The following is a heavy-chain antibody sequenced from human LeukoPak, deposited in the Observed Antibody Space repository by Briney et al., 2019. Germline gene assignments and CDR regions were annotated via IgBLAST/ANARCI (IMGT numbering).Heavy chain of an antibody. J-gene: IGHJ4*02. CDR2: ISGSGGST. D-gene: IGHD3-16*01. CDR1: GFTFSSYA. V-gene: IGHV3-23*01. CDR3: AKGPYGGIYFDY. Sequence: PGGSLRLSCAASGFTFSSYAMSWVRQAPGKGLEWVSAISGSGGSTYYADSVKGRFTISRDKSKNTLYLQMNSLRAEDTAVYYCAKGPYGGIYFDYWGQGTLVTVSS.